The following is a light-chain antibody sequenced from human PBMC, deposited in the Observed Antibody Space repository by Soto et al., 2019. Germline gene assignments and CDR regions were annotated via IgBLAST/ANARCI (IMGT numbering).Light chain of an antibody. Sequence: QSALTQPASVSGSPGQSITISCTGTSSDIGAYIYVSWYQQLPGKAPKVIIFEVSNRPSGVSTRFSGSKSGNTASLTISGLQAEDEADYYCSSYTSSSTLDVFGTGTKLTVL. J-gene: IGLJ1*01. CDR2: EVS. CDR1: SSDIGAYIY. V-gene: IGLV2-14*01. CDR3: SSYTSSSTLDV.